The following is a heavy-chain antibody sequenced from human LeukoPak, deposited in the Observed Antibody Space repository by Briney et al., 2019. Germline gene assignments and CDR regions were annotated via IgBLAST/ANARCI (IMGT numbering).Heavy chain of an antibody. CDR3: ARESHGYSGYVPFDY. Sequence: SETLSLTCTVSGGSISSSSYYWGWIRQPPGKGLEWIGSIYYSGSTYYNPSLKSRVTISVDTSKNQFSLKLSSVTAADTAVYYCARESHGYSGYVPFDYWGQGTLVTVSS. V-gene: IGHV4-39*07. CDR2: IYYSGST. D-gene: IGHD5-12*01. CDR1: GGSISSSSYY. J-gene: IGHJ4*02.